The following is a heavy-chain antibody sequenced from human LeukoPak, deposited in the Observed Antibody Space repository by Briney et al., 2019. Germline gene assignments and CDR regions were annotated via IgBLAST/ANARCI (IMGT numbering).Heavy chain of an antibody. Sequence: GGSLRLSCAASGFTFSSYAMSWVRQAPGKGLEWVSLINDSGGNTYYADSVKGRFTISRDNSKNTLFLQMSSLRAEDTAVYYCASTQTAPGYCSGGSCYWALDYWGQGTLVTVSS. V-gene: IGHV3-23*01. J-gene: IGHJ4*02. CDR2: INDSGGNT. CDR3: ASTQTAPGYCSGGSCYWALDY. CDR1: GFTFSSYA. D-gene: IGHD2-15*01.